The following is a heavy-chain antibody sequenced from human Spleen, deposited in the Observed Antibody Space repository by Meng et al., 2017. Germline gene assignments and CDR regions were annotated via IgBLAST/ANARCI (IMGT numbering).Heavy chain of an antibody. CDR3: ARSHIDKYDLSALPLDY. D-gene: IGHD3-22*01. Sequence: ESLKISCAASGFSVSHNYMSWVRQAPGKGLEWVSVIYSGGNTYYADSVKDRFTISRDNSKNSVFLQINSLRAEDTAVYYCARSHIDKYDLSALPLDYWGQGTLVTVSS. V-gene: IGHV3-66*02. CDR2: IYSGGNT. J-gene: IGHJ4*02. CDR1: GFSVSHNY.